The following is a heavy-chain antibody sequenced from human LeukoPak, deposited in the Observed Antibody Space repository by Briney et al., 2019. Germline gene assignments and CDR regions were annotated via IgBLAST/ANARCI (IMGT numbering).Heavy chain of an antibody. J-gene: IGHJ5*02. CDR2: ISSDGGST. CDR1: EFTFSLYA. Sequence: GGSLRLSCAASEFTFSLYAMHWVRQAPGNGLEYVSAISSDGGSTYYENSERGRFTISRDNSKNTLYLQMGSLRTEDTAVYYCARSSRSSGANWFDPWGQGTLVTVSS. D-gene: IGHD6-6*01. V-gene: IGHV3-64*01. CDR3: ARSSRSSGANWFDP.